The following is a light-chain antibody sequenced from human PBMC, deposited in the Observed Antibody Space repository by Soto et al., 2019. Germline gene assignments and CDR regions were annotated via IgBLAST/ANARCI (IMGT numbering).Light chain of an antibody. CDR1: GNDVGTYNL. CDR2: EAS. J-gene: IGLJ2*01. V-gene: IGLV2-23*01. CDR3: CSYGRSVV. Sequence: QSVLTQPASVSGSPGQSITISCTGIGNDVGTYNLVSWYQHHPGKAPKLIIYEASKRPSGVPNRFSGSKSGNTASLTISGLHAEDEADYYCCSYGRSVVFGGGTKVTVL.